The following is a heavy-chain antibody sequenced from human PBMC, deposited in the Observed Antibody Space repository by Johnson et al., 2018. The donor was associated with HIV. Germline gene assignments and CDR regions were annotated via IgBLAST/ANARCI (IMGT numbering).Heavy chain of an antibody. CDR3: AAGDSSGYYRQTDAFDI. Sequence: VQLVESGGGLVQPGGSLRLSCAASGFTFSSHAMSWVRQAPGKGLEWVSGISGSGGRTYYADSVKGRFTISRDNSKNTLYLQMNSLRAEDTAGYYCAAGDSSGYYRQTDAFDIWGQGTIVTVSS. CDR1: GFTFSSHA. J-gene: IGHJ3*02. V-gene: IGHV3-23*04. D-gene: IGHD3-22*01. CDR2: ISGSGGRT.